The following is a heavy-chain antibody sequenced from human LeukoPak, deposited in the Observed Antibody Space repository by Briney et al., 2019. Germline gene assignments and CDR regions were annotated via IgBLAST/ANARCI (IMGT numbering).Heavy chain of an antibody. CDR3: ARYGITIVRGGKYYFDY. CDR1: GFTFSSYA. Sequence: GSLRLPCAASGFTFSSYAMSWVRQAPGKGLEWIGYIYYSGSTKYNPSLNSRVTISVDTSKNQFSLKLSSVTAADTAVYYCARYGITIVRGGKYYFDYWGQGTLVTVSS. J-gene: IGHJ4*02. CDR2: IYYSGST. V-gene: IGHV4-59*08. D-gene: IGHD3-10*01.